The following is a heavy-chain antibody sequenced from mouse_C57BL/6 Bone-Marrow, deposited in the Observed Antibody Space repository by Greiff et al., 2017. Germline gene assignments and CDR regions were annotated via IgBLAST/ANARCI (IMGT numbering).Heavy chain of an antibody. J-gene: IGHJ1*03. Sequence: QVQLQQPGTELVKPGASVKLSCKASGYTFTSYWMHWVKQRPGQGLEWIGNINPSNGGTNYNEKFKSKATLTVDKSSSTAYMQLSSLTSEDSAVFSSARNGWLRRYFDVWGTGTTVTVSS. CDR3: ARNGWLRRYFDV. CDR2: INPSNGGT. V-gene: IGHV1-53*01. CDR1: GYTFTSYW. D-gene: IGHD1-1*02.